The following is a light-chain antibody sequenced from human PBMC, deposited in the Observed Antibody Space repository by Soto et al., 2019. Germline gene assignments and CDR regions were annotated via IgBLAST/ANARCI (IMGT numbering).Light chain of an antibody. CDR1: QSVSGN. V-gene: IGKV3-15*01. J-gene: IGKJ4*01. Sequence: EVVMTQSPATLSVSPGERVTLSCTASQSVSGNLAWYQQKPGQAPRLLIHGASTRATDIPARFSGSGSGTEFTLTITSLQSEDFAVYYCQPYNNWPLTFGGGTKV. CDR2: GAS. CDR3: QPYNNWPLT.